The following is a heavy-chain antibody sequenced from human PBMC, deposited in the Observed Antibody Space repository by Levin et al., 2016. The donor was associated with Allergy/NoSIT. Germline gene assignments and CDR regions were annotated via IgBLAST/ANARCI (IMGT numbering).Heavy chain of an antibody. D-gene: IGHD5-18*01. Sequence: WIRQPPGKGLEWIGYIYYSGSTYYNPSLKSRVTISVDTSKNQFSLKLSSVTAADTAVYYCARVDTAMTQGYAFDIWGQGTMVTVSS. J-gene: IGHJ3*02. CDR3: ARVDTAMTQGYAFDI. V-gene: IGHV4-31*02. CDR2: IYYSGST.